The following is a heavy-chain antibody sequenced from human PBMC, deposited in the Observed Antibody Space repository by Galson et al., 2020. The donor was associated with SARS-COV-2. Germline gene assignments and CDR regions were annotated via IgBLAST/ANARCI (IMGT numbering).Heavy chain of an antibody. D-gene: IGHD6-19*01. CDR3: AASGKTTSGWAAAV. CDR2: ISWNSGDK. J-gene: IGHJ6*02. Sequence: GGSLRLSCAASGFTFDAYAMHWVRQAPGKGLEWVSGISWNSGDKGYADSVKGRFTISRDNAKNSLYLQMNSLRAEDTALYYCAASGKTTSGWAAAVWGQGTTVTVSS. CDR1: GFTFDAYA. V-gene: IGHV3-9*01.